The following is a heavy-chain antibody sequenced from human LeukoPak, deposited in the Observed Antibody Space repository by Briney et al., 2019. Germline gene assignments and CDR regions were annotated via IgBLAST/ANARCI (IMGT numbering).Heavy chain of an antibody. Sequence: GGSLRLSCAVSGFTFSSYWMSWVRQAPGKGLEWVAKINQYGTEKYYVDSVKGRFTISRDNAKNSLYLQMNSLRADDTAVYYCARGDPTSWGQGTLVTVSS. J-gene: IGHJ4*02. V-gene: IGHV3-7*02. CDR2: INQYGTEK. CDR3: ARGDPTS. CDR1: GFTFSSYW.